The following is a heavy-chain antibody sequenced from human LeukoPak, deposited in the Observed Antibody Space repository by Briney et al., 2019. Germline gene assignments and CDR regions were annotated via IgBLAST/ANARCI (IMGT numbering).Heavy chain of an antibody. D-gene: IGHD6-19*01. V-gene: IGHV1-18*01. J-gene: IGHJ3*02. Sequence: ASVKVSCKASVYTFTSYGISWVRQAPGQGLEWMGRISAYNGNTNYAQKLQGRVTMTTDTSTSTAYMELRSLRSDDTAVYYCARALIAVAGNPDAFDIWGQGTMVTVSS. CDR3: ARALIAVAGNPDAFDI. CDR2: ISAYNGNT. CDR1: VYTFTSYG.